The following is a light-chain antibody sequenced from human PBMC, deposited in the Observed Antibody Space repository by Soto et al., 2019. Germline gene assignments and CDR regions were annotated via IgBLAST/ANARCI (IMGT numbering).Light chain of an antibody. V-gene: IGKV1-5*01. CDR3: QRYNSYPET. CDR1: QSFSSW. J-gene: IGKJ1*01. Sequence: DIQMTHSPSTLSASVGDRVTITCRASQSFSSWLAWYQQKPGKAPKLLIYDASNLESGVPSRFSGSASGTEFTLTISSLQPDDFAPYYCQRYNSYPETFGQGTKVEIK. CDR2: DAS.